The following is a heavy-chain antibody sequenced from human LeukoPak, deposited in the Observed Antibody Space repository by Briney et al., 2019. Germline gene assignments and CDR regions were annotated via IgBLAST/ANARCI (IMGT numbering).Heavy chain of an antibody. CDR1: GFTFSSYG. J-gene: IGHJ4*02. CDR3: AKDLIFGYYYDSSGYYWDY. V-gene: IGHV3-23*01. CDR2: ISGSGGST. Sequence: PGGSLRLSCAASGFTFSSYGMSWVRQAPGKGLEWVSAISGSGGSTYYADSVKGRFTISRDNSKNTLYLQMNSLRAEDTAVYYCAKDLIFGYYYDSSGYYWDYWGQGTLVTVSS. D-gene: IGHD3-22*01.